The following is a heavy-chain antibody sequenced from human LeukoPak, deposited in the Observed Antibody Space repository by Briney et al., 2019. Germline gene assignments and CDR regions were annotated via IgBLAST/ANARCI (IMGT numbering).Heavy chain of an antibody. V-gene: IGHV4-34*01. CDR2: INHSGST. J-gene: IGHJ6*03. Sequence: SETLSLTCAVYGVSFSGYYWSWIRQPPGKGLEWIGEINHSGSTNYNPSLKSRVTISVDTSKNQFSLKLSSVTAADTAVYYCAKSRPQWLVPLHYMDVWGKGTTVTVSS. D-gene: IGHD6-19*01. CDR1: GVSFSGYY. CDR3: AKSRPQWLVPLHYMDV.